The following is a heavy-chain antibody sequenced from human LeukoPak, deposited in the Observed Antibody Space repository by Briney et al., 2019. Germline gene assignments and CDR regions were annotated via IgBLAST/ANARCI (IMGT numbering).Heavy chain of an antibody. CDR3: ARSSASAATLHFDY. D-gene: IGHD2-2*01. CDR2: IYYSGST. Sequence: SETLSLTCTVSGGSISSGDYYWSWIRQPPGKGLEWIGYIYYSGSTYYNPSLKSRVTISVDTSKNQFSLKLSSVTAADTAVYYCARSSASAATLHFDYWGQGTLVTVSS. J-gene: IGHJ4*02. CDR1: GGSISSGDYY. V-gene: IGHV4-30-4*01.